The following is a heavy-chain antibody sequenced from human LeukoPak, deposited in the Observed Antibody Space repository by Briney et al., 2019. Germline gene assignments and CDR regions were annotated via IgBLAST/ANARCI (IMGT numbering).Heavy chain of an antibody. CDR2: INHSGST. CDR3: ARYCSSTTCSSDAFDI. V-gene: IGHV4-38-2*02. J-gene: IGHJ3*02. CDR1: GYSISSGYY. Sequence: SETLSLTCTVSGYSISSGYYWGWIRQPPGRGLEWIGIINHSGSTYYNPSLQSRVTISVDTSKKQFSLRLSSVTAADTAMYYCARYCSSTTCSSDAFDIWGQGTMVTVSS. D-gene: IGHD2-2*01.